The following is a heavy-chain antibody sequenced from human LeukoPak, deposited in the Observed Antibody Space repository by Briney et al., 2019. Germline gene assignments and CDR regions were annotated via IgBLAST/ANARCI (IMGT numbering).Heavy chain of an antibody. CDR2: IYYSGST. CDR3: ARDREAYCGGDCYPQYYYYYYGMDV. D-gene: IGHD2-21*02. V-gene: IGHV4-39*07. CDR1: GGSFSSYY. J-gene: IGHJ6*02. Sequence: SETLSLTCAVYGGSFSSYYWGWIRQPPGKGLEWIGSIYYSGSTYYNPSLKSRVTISVDTSKNQFSLKLSSVTAADTAVYYCARDREAYCGGDCYPQYYYYYYGMDVWGQGTTVTVSS.